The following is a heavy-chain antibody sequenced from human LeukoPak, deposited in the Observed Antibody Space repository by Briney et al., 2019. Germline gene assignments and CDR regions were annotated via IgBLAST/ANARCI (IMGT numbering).Heavy chain of an antibody. V-gene: IGHV3-23*01. Sequence: QPGGSLRLSCAASGFTFSTYAMSWVRQAPGKGLEWVSAISSSGGSTYYADSVKGRFTISRDNSKNTLYLQMNSLRVEDTAVYYCARTIPGIAAAGIVYYYYGMDVWGQGTTVTVSS. CDR2: ISSSGGST. D-gene: IGHD6-13*01. CDR1: GFTFSTYA. J-gene: IGHJ6*02. CDR3: ARTIPGIAAAGIVYYYYGMDV.